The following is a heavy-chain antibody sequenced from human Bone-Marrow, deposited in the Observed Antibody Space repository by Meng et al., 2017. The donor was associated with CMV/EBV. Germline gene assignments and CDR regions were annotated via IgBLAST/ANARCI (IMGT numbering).Heavy chain of an antibody. CDR3: TREVGNLRTDYYYYYGMAV. D-gene: IGHD1-14*01. J-gene: IGHJ6*01. Sequence: GESLKISCAASGFTFSSYSMNWVRQAPGKGLEWVGFIRSKAYGGTTEYAASVKGRFTISRDDSKSIAYLQMNSLKTEDTAVYYCTREVGNLRTDYYYYYGMAVWGPGNTVHGAS. V-gene: IGHV3-49*04. CDR1: GFTFSSYS. CDR2: IRSKAYGGTT.